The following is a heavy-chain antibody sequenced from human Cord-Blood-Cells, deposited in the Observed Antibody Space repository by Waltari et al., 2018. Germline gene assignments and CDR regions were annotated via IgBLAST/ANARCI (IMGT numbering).Heavy chain of an antibody. J-gene: IGHJ4*02. CDR2: TRNKANSYTT. CDR3: ARDLDY. V-gene: IGHV3-72*01. Sequence: EVQLVASGGGLVQPGGSLRLSCAASGFTFSDDYMDWVRQAPGKGLEWVGRTRNKANSYTTEYAASVKGRFTISRDDSKNSLYLQMNSLKTEDTAVYYCARDLDYWGQGTLVTVSS. CDR1: GFTFSDDY.